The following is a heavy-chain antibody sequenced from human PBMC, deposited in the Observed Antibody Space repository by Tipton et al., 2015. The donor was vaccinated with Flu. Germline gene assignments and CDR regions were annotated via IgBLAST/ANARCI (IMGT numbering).Heavy chain of an antibody. CDR1: GFTFSSYW. Sequence: GSLRLSCAASGFTFSSYWMHWVRQAPGKGLEWVANIKQDGSEKYYVDSVKGRFTISRDNTKNSLYLQMNSLRAEDTAVYYCGRALGGAAALWGQGTMVTVSS. CDR3: GRALGGAAAL. CDR2: IKQDGSEK. V-gene: IGHV3-7*03. D-gene: IGHD6-25*01. J-gene: IGHJ3*01.